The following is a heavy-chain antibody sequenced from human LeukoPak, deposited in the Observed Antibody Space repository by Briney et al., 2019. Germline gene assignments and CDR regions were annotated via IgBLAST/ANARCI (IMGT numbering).Heavy chain of an antibody. CDR3: ASADYYDSMGWFDP. D-gene: IGHD3-22*01. Sequence: GASVKVSCKASGGTFSSYAISWVLQAPGQGLEWMGRIIPIFGTANYAQKFQGRVTITTDESTSTAYMELSSLRCEDTAVYYCASADYYDSMGWFDPWGQGTLVTVSS. CDR1: GGTFSSYA. J-gene: IGHJ5*02. V-gene: IGHV1-69*05. CDR2: IIPIFGTA.